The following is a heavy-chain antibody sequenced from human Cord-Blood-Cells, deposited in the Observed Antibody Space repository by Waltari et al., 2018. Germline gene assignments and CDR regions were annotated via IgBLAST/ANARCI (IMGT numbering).Heavy chain of an antibody. CDR3: ARDSGSYYWFDP. D-gene: IGHD1-26*01. CDR1: GSTFSRYW. J-gene: IGHJ5*02. V-gene: IGHV3-7*01. CDR2: RKHDGSEK. Sequence: EVQMVASGGGLVQPGGYLRLSCAASGSTFSRYWMSWVCQVRGKGLEWVDNRKHDGSEKDYVDSVKGQFTISRDNAKNSLYLQMNSLRAEYTAVYYCARDSGSYYWFDPWGQGTLVTVSS.